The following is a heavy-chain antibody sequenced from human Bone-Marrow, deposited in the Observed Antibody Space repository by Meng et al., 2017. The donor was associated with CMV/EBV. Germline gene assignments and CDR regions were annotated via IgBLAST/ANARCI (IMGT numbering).Heavy chain of an antibody. V-gene: IGHV4-59*01. J-gene: IGHJ4*02. CDR1: GGSISSYY. CDR3: ASGYSFGKFDY. CDR2: IYYSGST. Sequence: GSLRLSCTVSGGSISSYYWSWIRQPPGKGLEWIGYIYYSGSTNYNPSLKSRVTISVDTSKNQFSLKLSSVTAADTAVYYCASGYSFGKFDYWGQGTLVTVSS. D-gene: IGHD5-18*01.